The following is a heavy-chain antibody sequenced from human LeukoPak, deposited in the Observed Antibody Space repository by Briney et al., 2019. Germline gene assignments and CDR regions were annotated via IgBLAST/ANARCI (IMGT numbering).Heavy chain of an antibody. D-gene: IGHD2-15*01. CDR1: GLTFSSHS. J-gene: IGHJ5*02. Sequence: GGSLRLSCAVSGLTFSSHSMNWVRQAPGKGLEWLSHISSSSTIYYADSVKGRFTISRDNAKNSLYLQMNSLRAEDTAVYYCARSVVMVGGTRWFDPWGQGTLVTVSS. CDR3: ARSVVMVGGTRWFDP. V-gene: IGHV3-48*01. CDR2: ISSSSTI.